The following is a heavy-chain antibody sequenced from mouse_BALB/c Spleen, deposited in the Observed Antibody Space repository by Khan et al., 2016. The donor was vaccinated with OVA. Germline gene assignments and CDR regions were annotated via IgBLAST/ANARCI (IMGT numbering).Heavy chain of an antibody. D-gene: IGHD1-1*01. V-gene: IGHV1-20*02. CDR2: INPHIGET. CDR1: GYSFPGYF. Sequence: EVALVESGPELVKPGASVKISCKASGYSFPGYFMNWVMQSHGKSLEWIGRINPHIGETFYNQKFKGKATLTVDESSSTAHMELRNLASEDSAVYYCARIYRSDFDYWGQGTTLTVSS. J-gene: IGHJ2*01. CDR3: ARIYRSDFDY.